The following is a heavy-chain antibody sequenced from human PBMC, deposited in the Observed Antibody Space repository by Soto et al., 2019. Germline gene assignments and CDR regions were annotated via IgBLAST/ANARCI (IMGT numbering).Heavy chain of an antibody. CDR3: ARGAGTVTYYDSSGYYYGYDY. D-gene: IGHD3-22*01. J-gene: IGHJ4*02. V-gene: IGHV3-21*01. CDR1: GFTFSSYS. CDR2: ISSSSSYI. Sequence: PGGSLRLSCAASGFTFSSYSMNWVRQAPGKGLEWVSSISSSSSYIYYADSVKGRFTISRDNSKNTLYLQMNSLRAEDTAVYYCARGAGTVTYYDSSGYYYGYDYWGQGTLVTVSS.